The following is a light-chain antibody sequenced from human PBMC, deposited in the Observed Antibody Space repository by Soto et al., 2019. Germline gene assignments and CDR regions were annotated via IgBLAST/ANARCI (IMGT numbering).Light chain of an antibody. V-gene: IGKV3-11*01. CDR1: RSVSSY. CDR2: DAS. J-gene: IGKJ5*01. Sequence: EIVLTQSPATLSLSPGESATLSCRATRSVSSYLAWYQQEPGQAPRLLIYDASSRPTDIPARFSGSGSGTDFTLTINSLQPEDFATYYCQQNNSLPITFGQGTRLEIK. CDR3: QQNNSLPIT.